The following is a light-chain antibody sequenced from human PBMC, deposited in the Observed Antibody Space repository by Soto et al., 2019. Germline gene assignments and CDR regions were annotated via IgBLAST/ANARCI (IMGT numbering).Light chain of an antibody. J-gene: IGKJ1*01. CDR1: QSVRSY. CDR2: TTT. Sequence: DIQMTQPPSSLSASVGDTITITCRASQSVRSYLNWYQQKPGKAPDLLIYTTTSLQSEVPSRFSGSGSETHFTLTITSLQPEDFATYFCQQTYSAPPWTFGPGTKVDIK. V-gene: IGKV1-39*01. CDR3: QQTYSAPPWT.